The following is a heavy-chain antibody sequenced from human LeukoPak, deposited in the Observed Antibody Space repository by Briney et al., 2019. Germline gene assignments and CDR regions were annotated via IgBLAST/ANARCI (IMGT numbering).Heavy chain of an antibody. D-gene: IGHD6-6*01. J-gene: IGHJ5*02. CDR1: GGSISSGTYY. CDR3: ARGAYTSSRFDP. CDR2: TYYSGST. Sequence: PSETLSLTCTVAGGSISSGTYYWGWIRQPPGKGLEWIGSTYYSGSTYYTPSLKSRVTISVDTSRNQFSLKLSSVTAADTAMYYCARGAYTSSRFDPWGQGTLVTVSS. V-gene: IGHV4-39*01.